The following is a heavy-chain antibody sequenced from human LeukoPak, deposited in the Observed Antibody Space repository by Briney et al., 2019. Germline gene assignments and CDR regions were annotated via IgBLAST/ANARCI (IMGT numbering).Heavy chain of an antibody. CDR3: ARESSGWYYIDY. Sequence: GASVKVSCRASGYTFTGYYMHWVRQAPGQGLEWMGRINPNSGGTNYAQKFQGRVTMTRDTSISTAYMELSRLTSDDTAVYYCARESSGWYYIDYWGQGTLVTVSS. CDR1: GYTFTGYY. CDR2: INPNSGGT. D-gene: IGHD6-19*01. J-gene: IGHJ4*02. V-gene: IGHV1-2*06.